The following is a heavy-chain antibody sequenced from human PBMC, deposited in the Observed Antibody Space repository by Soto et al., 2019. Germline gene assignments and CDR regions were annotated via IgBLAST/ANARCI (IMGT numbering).Heavy chain of an antibody. CDR3: VKERDWIFDY. CDR1: GFTFSPYA. V-gene: IGHV3-23*01. CDR2: ISGDSGGST. J-gene: IGHJ4*02. D-gene: IGHD1-1*01. Sequence: GGSLRLSCAASGFTFSPYAMSWVRQAPGKGLEWVSSISGDSGGSTYYADSVKGRFAVSRDNSKNTVYLQMTSLRAEDTAIYYCVKERDWIFDYWGQGALVTVSS.